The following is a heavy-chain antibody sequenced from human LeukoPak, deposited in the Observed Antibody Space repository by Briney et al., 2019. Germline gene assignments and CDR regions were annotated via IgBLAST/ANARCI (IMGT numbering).Heavy chain of an antibody. CDR1: GFTFSSCS. D-gene: IGHD6-19*01. V-gene: IGHV3-21*01. CDR2: ISSSSSYI. Sequence: GGSLRLSCAASGFTFSSCSMNWVRQAPGKGLEWVSSISSSSSYIYYADSVKGRFTISRDNAKNSLYLQMNSLRAEDTAVYYCARDGDSGTDWYWAYWGQGTLLTVSS. J-gene: IGHJ4*02. CDR3: ARDGDSGTDWYWAY.